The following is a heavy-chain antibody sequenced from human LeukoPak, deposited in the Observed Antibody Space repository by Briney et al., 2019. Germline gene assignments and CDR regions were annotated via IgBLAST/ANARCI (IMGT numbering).Heavy chain of an antibody. V-gene: IGHV3-30*18. CDR1: GFTFSSYG. CDR2: ISYDGSNK. J-gene: IGHJ6*02. Sequence: GGSLRLSCAASGFTFSSYGMHWVRQAPGKGLKWVAVISYDGSNKYYADSVKGRFTISRDNSRNTLYLQMNSLRAEDTAVYYCAKDRIAHTYYYYGMDVWGQGTTVTVSS. CDR3: AKDRIAHTYYYYGMDV. D-gene: IGHD6-13*01.